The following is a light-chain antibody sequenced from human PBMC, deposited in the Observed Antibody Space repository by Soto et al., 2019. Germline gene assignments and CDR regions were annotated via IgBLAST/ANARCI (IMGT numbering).Light chain of an antibody. CDR3: EQYVSLPRT. CDR2: GAS. J-gene: IGKJ1*01. Sequence: EIVLTQSPGTLSLSPGERATLSCRASQSVSSSYLAWYQRKPGQAPRLLIYGASSRATGIPDRFSGSGSGTEFTLTISRLEPEDFAVYYCEQYVSLPRTFGQGTKVDIK. V-gene: IGKV3-20*01. CDR1: QSVSSSY.